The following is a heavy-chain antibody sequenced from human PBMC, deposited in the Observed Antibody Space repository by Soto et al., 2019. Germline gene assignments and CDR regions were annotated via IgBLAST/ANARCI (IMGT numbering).Heavy chain of an antibody. CDR1: GYTFTSYD. D-gene: IGHD4-4*01. CDR3: ARGLDSNYGYYYYYYYMDV. Sequence: ASVKVSCKASGYTFTSYDINRVRQATGQGLEWMGWMNPNSGNTGYAQKFQGRVTMTRNTSISTAYMELSSLRSEDTAVYYCARGLDSNYGYYYYYYYMDVWGKGTTVTVSS. J-gene: IGHJ6*03. CDR2: MNPNSGNT. V-gene: IGHV1-8*01.